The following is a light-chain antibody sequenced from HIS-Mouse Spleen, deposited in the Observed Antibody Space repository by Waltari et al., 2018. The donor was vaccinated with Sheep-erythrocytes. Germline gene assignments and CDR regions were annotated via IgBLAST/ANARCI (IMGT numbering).Light chain of an antibody. Sequence: QSALTQPASVSGSPGQSIPISCTGTSSDVGSYNLVSWYQQHPGKAPKPMIYEGSKRTSGVDNRFSGAKSGNTASLTISGLQAEDEADYYCCSYAGSSTPWVFGGGTKLTVL. CDR2: EGS. CDR1: SSDVGSYNL. V-gene: IGLV2-23*01. CDR3: CSYAGSSTPWV. J-gene: IGLJ3*02.